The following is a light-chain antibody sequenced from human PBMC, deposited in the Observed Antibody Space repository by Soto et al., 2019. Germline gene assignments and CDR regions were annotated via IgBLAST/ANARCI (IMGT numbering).Light chain of an antibody. CDR3: QQYNNWPPLT. CDR2: GAS. CDR1: QSVSSN. V-gene: IGKV3-15*01. Sequence: EIVMTQSPATLSVSPGERATLSCRASQSVSSNLAWYQQKPGQAPRLLIYGASTRATGIPARFSGSGSGTEFTLTISRLQSEDLAVYYCQQYNNWPPLTFGGGTKVEIK. J-gene: IGKJ4*01.